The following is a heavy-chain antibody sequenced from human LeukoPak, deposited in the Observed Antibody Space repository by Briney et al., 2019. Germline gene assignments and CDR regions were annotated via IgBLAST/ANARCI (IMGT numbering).Heavy chain of an antibody. CDR3: ARGHVSGGGLYCFNS. CDR1: GYIYTSLD. CDR2: MNPNNGKT. V-gene: IGHV1-8*03. Sequence: GDSVKVSCKASGYIYTSLDINWVRQAPGQGLEWMGWMNPNNGKTAYAQKFQGRVTITLNTAITTAYMELSSLRSDDMAVHYCARGHVSGGGLYCFNSWGQGTLVTVSS. D-gene: IGHD2-8*02. J-gene: IGHJ4*02.